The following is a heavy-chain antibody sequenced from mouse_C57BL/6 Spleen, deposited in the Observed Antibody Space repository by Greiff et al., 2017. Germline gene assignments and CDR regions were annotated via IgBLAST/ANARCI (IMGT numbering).Heavy chain of an antibody. CDR1: GYTFTSYW. V-gene: IGHV1-50*01. D-gene: IGHD4-1*01. CDR2: IDPSDSYT. J-gene: IGHJ4*01. Sequence: VQLQQPGAELVKPGASVKLSCKASGYTFTSYWMQWVKQRPGQGLEWIGEIDPSDSYTNYNQKFKGKATLTVDISSSTAYMQLSSLTSEDSAVYYCAIWDRPLMGDWGQGTSVTVSS. CDR3: AIWDRPLMGD.